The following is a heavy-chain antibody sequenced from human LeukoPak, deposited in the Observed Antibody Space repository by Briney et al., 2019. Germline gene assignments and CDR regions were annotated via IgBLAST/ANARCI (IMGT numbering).Heavy chain of an antibody. CDR2: ISGSGGST. CDR3: ARESVGQQLARPFDY. J-gene: IGHJ4*02. D-gene: IGHD6-13*01. Sequence: GGSLRLSCAASGFTFSGYGMSWVRQAPGKGLKWVSAISGSGGSTYYADSVKGRITISRDNSKNTLYLQMNSLRAEDTAVYYCARESVGQQLARPFDYWGQGTLVTVSS. V-gene: IGHV3-23*01. CDR1: GFTFSGYG.